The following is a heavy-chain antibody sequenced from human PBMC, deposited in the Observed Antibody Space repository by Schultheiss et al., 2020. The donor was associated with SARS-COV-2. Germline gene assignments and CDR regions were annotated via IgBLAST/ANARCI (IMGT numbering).Heavy chain of an antibody. D-gene: IGHD6-13*01. Sequence: SETLSLTCIVSGGTISSYFWNWIRQSPGKGLEWIGYIYYSGSTNYNPSLKSRVTISVDTSKNQFSLKLSSVTAADTAVYYCARGGSSWYSWFDPWGQGTLVTVSS. CDR3: ARGGSSWYSWFDP. V-gene: IGHV4-59*01. CDR2: IYYSGST. J-gene: IGHJ5*02. CDR1: GGTISSYF.